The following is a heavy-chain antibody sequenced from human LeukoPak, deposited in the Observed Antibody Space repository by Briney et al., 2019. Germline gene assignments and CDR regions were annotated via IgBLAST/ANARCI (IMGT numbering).Heavy chain of an antibody. V-gene: IGHV3-53*01. J-gene: IGHJ4*02. CDR1: GFTVSSSY. CDR2: IYSGGST. CDR3: AKGYNYAYEY. Sequence: PGGSLRLSCAASGFTVSSSYMSWVRQAPWKGLEWVSLIYSGGSTYYSASVKGRFTISRDNSKNTLYLQMNSLRPEDTAVYYCAKGYNYAYEYWGQGTLVTVSS. D-gene: IGHD5-18*01.